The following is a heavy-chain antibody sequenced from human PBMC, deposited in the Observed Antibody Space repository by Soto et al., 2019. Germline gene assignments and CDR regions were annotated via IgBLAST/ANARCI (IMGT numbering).Heavy chain of an antibody. CDR3: AKFYGGNSAHTYTIDP. V-gene: IGHV3-23*01. Sequence: EVQLLESGGGLVQPGGSLRLSCAASGVTFSSYAMSWVRQAPGKGLELVSTISSRGGSTHYADSVKGRFTISRDNSNNTLYLKLNSLRAEDTAVYYCAKFYGGNSAHTYTIDPWGQGTLVTVSS. CDR2: ISSRGGST. D-gene: IGHD2-21*02. CDR1: GVTFSSYA. J-gene: IGHJ5*02.